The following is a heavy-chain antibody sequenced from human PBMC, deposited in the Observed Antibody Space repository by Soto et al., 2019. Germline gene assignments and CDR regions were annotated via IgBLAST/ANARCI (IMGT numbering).Heavy chain of an antibody. D-gene: IGHD4-17*01. J-gene: IGHJ3*02. V-gene: IGHV1-18*01. Sequence: QVQLVQSGAEVKKPGASVKVSCKASGYTFTSYGISWVRQAPGQGLEWMGWISAYNGNTNYAQKLQGRVTMTTDTRTXXAYMELGSLRSDDTAVYYCAKDYGDYDLRFHAFDIWGQGTMVTVSS. CDR3: AKDYGDYDLRFHAFDI. CDR2: ISAYNGNT. CDR1: GYTFTSYG.